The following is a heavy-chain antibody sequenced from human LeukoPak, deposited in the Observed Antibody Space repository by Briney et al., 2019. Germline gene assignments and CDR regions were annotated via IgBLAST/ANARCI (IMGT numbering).Heavy chain of an antibody. CDR3: AKDPYYDSSGYYDH. CDR2: ISGSDGST. CDR1: GFTFSSYN. D-gene: IGHD3-22*01. Sequence: PGGSLRLSCAASGFTFSSYNMGWVPQAPGKGLEWVLAISGSDGSTHYAESVKGRFTVSRDNSKSTLYLQMNSLRAEDTAVYYCAKDPYYDSSGYYDHWGQGTLVTVSS. V-gene: IGHV3-23*01. J-gene: IGHJ5*02.